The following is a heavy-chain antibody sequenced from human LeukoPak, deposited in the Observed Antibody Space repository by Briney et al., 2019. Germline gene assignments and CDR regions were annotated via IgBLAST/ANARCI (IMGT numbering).Heavy chain of an antibody. CDR3: ARDGNFDI. J-gene: IGHJ3*02. CDR1: GYTFTDYF. D-gene: IGHD1-1*01. Sequence: ASVTVSFTGSGYTFTDYFMHWGRQAPGQGLEWMGWINPNSGGTNSAQKFQGRLTITRDTSIRTAYMELSSLTSDDTAVYYCARDGNFDIWGQGTFLTVSS. CDR2: INPNSGGT. V-gene: IGHV1-2*02.